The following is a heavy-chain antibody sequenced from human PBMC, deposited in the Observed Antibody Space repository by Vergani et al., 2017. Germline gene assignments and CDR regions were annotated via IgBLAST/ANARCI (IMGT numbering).Heavy chain of an antibody. J-gene: IGHJ3*02. Sequence: EVQLLESGGGLVQPGGSLRLSCAASGFTFSSYAMSWVRQAPGKGLEWVSAISGSGGSTYYADSVKGRFTISRDNSKKTLNLQMKSLRAEETAVYYCAKGYVGDYGNYASFSAFDSWGKGTSVSVFS. V-gene: IGHV3-23*01. CDR3: AKGYVGDYGNYASFSAFDS. CDR2: ISGSGGST. CDR1: GFTFSSYA. D-gene: IGHD4-11*01.